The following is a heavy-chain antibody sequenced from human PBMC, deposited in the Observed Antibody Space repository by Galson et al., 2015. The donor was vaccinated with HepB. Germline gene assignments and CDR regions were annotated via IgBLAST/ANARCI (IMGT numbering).Heavy chain of an antibody. CDR3: ASGAATTAFDY. CDR1: GFTFSDYY. J-gene: IGHJ4*02. V-gene: IGHV3-11*03. Sequence: SLRLSCAASGFTFSDYYMSWIRQAPGKGLEWVSYISSSSSYTNYADSVKGRFTISRDNAKNSLYLQMSSLRAEDTAVYYCASGAATTAFDYWGQGTLVTVSS. D-gene: IGHD5-24*01. CDR2: ISSSSSYT.